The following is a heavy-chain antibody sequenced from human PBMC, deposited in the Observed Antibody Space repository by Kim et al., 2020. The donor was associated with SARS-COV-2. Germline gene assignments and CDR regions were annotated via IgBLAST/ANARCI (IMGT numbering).Heavy chain of an antibody. CDR2: ISYDGSNK. J-gene: IGHJ4*02. CDR1: GFTFSSYG. V-gene: IGHV3-30*18. CDR3: AKVGIVATAGYYDY. Sequence: GGSLRLSCAASGFTFSSYGMHWVRQAPGKGLEWVAVISYDGSNKYYADSVKGRFTISRDNSKNTLYLQMNSLRAEDTAVYYCAKVGIVATAGYYDYWGQGTLVTVSS. D-gene: IGHD5-12*01.